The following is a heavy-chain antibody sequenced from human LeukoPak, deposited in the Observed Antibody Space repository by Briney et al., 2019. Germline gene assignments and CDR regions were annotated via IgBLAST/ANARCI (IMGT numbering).Heavy chain of an antibody. J-gene: IGHJ6*02. V-gene: IGHV1-2*02. Sequence: ASVKVSCKASGYTFTSYYMHWVRQAPGQGLEWMGWINPNSGGTNYAQYFQGRVTMTRDTSISTAYMELSRLRSDDTAVYYCARGWEYYYYGMDVWGQGTTVTVSS. CDR1: GYTFTSYY. D-gene: IGHD1-26*01. CDR2: INPNSGGT. CDR3: ARGWEYYYYGMDV.